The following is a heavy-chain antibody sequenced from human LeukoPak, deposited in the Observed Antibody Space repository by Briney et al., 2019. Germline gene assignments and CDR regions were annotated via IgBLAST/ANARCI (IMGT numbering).Heavy chain of an antibody. J-gene: IGHJ6*02. CDR1: GGSLSTSG. CDR3: ARDHWGIVENGYDYFYYDMDV. CDR2: VIPIYGTP. D-gene: IGHD7-27*01. V-gene: IGHV1-69*05. Sequence: ASVKVSCKASGGSLSTSGSSWVRQAPGQGLEWMGGVIPIYGTPSYAQKFQGRVTITTAESTSTAYMELSSLRSEDTAVYYCARDHWGIVENGYDYFYYDMDVWGQGTTVTVSS.